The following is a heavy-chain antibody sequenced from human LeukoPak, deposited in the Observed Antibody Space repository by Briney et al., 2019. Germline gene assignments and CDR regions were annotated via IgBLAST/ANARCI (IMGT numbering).Heavy chain of an antibody. J-gene: IGHJ4*02. CDR1: GFTVSSNY. CDR3: AKSSDYGDYYGYFDY. CDR2: IYSGGST. V-gene: IGHV3-66*01. Sequence: GGSLRLSCAASGFTVSSNYMSWVRQAPGKGLEWVSVIYSGGSTYYADSVKGRFTISRDNSKNTLYLQMNSLRAEDTAVYYCAKSSDYGDYYGYFDYWGQGTLVTVSS. D-gene: IGHD4-17*01.